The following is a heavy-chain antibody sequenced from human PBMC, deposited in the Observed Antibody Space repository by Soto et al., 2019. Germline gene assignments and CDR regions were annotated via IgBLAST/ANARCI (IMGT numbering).Heavy chain of an antibody. CDR3: AASYYAILTGHFAFDI. V-gene: IGHV4-59*01. Sequence: TSETFFHTYTVSSGPIRHFYWSWIRDSPGKGLEWLGYIYDSGSTSYNPSLKSRVTMSMDTSKTQFSLNLSSVTAADTAVYFCAASYYAILTGHFAFDIWGHGTMVT. CDR1: SGPIRHFY. CDR2: IYDSGST. J-gene: IGHJ3*02. D-gene: IGHD3-9*01.